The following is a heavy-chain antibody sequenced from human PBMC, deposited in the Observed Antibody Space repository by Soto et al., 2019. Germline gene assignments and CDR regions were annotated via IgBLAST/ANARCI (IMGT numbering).Heavy chain of an antibody. CDR2: IYYSGST. Sequence: QVQLQESGPGLVKPSETLSLTCTVSGGSVSSGSYYWSWIRQPPGKGLEWIGYIYYSGSTNYNPSLKSRVTISVDTSKNQFSLKLSSVTAADTAVYYCARESIAARPPYYYYGMDVWGQGTTVTVSS. J-gene: IGHJ6*02. D-gene: IGHD6-6*01. CDR1: GGSVSSGSYY. CDR3: ARESIAARPPYYYYGMDV. V-gene: IGHV4-61*01.